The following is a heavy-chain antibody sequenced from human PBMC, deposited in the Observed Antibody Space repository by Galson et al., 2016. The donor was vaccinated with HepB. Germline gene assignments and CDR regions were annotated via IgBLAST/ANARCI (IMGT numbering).Heavy chain of an antibody. D-gene: IGHD3-22*01. J-gene: IGHJ5*02. CDR2: IHSSGST. Sequence: ETLSLTCTVSGGSISDYYWSWIRQPPGKGLEWIAYIHSSGSTNYDPSLKSRVTISVDTPKNQFSLKLRSVTAADTAMYYCARHDYDSSGYNWVDPWGQGTLVTVSS. CDR3: ARHDYDSSGYNWVDP. V-gene: IGHV4-59*08. CDR1: GGSISDYY.